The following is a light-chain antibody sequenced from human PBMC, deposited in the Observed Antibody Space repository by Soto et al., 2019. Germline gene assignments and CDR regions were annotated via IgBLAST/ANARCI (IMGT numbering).Light chain of an antibody. V-gene: IGKV3D-20*02. CDR2: DAS. CDR3: QQRRSWQVT. CDR1: QSVTSSF. J-gene: IGKJ5*01. Sequence: EIVLTQSPGTLSLSPGERATLSCRAGQSVTSSFLSWYQQKPGQAPRLLIYDASKRATGIPARFSGSGSGTNFTLTISSLEPEDFAVYYCQQRRSWQVTFGQGTRLEIK.